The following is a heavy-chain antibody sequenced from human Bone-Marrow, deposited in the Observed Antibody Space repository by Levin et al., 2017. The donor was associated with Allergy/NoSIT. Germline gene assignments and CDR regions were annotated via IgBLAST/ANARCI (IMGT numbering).Heavy chain of an antibody. V-gene: IGHV4-31*03. D-gene: IGHD2-15*01. CDR1: GGSMSSGGKY. J-gene: IGHJ5*02. CDR2: IHNTGST. Sequence: PSETLSLTCNVSGGSMSSGGKYWSWIRQHPGKGLEWIGNIHNTGSTNYNPTLKSRVAISEDMSKNQFYLKLSSVTVADTAVYYCAREGAVAANYFDPWGQGTLVIVSS. CDR3: AREGAVAANYFDP.